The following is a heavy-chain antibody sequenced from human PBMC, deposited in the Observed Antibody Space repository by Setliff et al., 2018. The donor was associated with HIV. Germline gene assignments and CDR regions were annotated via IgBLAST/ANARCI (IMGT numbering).Heavy chain of an antibody. V-gene: IGHV1-8*01. J-gene: IGHJ4*02. CDR1: GYTFTKHD. Sequence: ASVKVSCKASGYTFTKHDINWVRQAPGQGLEWMGWMNPKSGNTGFAQKFRGRVTITRNNSISTACMELRNLKSEDTAVYFCARPYGSGWYFFDYWGQGTLVTVSS. D-gene: IGHD6-19*01. CDR3: ARPYGSGWYFFDY. CDR2: MNPKSGNT.